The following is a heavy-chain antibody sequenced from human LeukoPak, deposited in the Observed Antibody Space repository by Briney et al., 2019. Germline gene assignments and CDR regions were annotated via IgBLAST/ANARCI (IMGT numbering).Heavy chain of an antibody. CDR3: ARASYYYDSSGYYHPYDAFDI. V-gene: IGHV4-61*02. Sequence: PSETLSLTCTVSGGSISSGSYYWSWIRQPAGKGLEWIGRIYTSGSTNYNPSLKSRVTISVDTSKNQFSLKLSSVTAADTAVYYCARASYYYDSSGYYHPYDAFDIWGQGTMVTVSS. J-gene: IGHJ3*02. CDR1: GGSISSGSYY. D-gene: IGHD3-22*01. CDR2: IYTSGST.